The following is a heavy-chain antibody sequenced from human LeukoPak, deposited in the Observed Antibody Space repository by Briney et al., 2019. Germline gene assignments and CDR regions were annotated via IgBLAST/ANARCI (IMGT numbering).Heavy chain of an antibody. V-gene: IGHV3-53*01. Sequence: GRSLRLSCAASGFTVSSNYMNWVRQAPGKGLEWVSSISKDGGADYADSVKGRFTISRDNSQNTLYLQMNSLRAEDTAVYYCAIPDSTSSAYWGQGTLVTVSS. CDR2: ISKDGGA. CDR1: GFTVSSNY. J-gene: IGHJ4*02. D-gene: IGHD6-6*01. CDR3: AIPDSTSSAY.